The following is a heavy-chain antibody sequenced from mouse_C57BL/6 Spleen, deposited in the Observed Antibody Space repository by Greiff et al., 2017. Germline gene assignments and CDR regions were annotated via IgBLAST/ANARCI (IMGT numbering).Heavy chain of an antibody. CDR3: LDGSSPGWFAY. V-gene: IGHV1-81*01. D-gene: IGHD1-1*01. CDR1: GYTFTSYG. Sequence: QVQLQQSGAELARPGASVKLSCKASGYTFTSYGISWVKQRTGQGLEWIGAIYPRSGNTYYNEKFKGKATLTADKSSSTAYMELRSLTSEDSAVYFCLDGSSPGWFAYWGQGTLVTVSA. J-gene: IGHJ3*01. CDR2: IYPRSGNT.